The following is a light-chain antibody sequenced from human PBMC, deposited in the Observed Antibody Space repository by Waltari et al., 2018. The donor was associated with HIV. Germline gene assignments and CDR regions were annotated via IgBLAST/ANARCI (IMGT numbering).Light chain of an antibody. V-gene: IGLV3-1*01. CDR1: KLGEKY. Sequence: SYEVTQPPSLSVSPGQTASITCSADKLGEKYACWYQQQPGQDPILVIYADTKRTPGIPDRFSASNSGNTATLSITGTQAMDEADYFCQAWDSTTRVFGGGTKLTV. CDR2: ADT. CDR3: QAWDSTTRV. J-gene: IGLJ3*02.